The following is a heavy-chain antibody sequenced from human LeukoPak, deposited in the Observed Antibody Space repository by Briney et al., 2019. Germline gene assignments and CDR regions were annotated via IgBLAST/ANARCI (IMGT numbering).Heavy chain of an antibody. CDR2: IYHSGTT. CDR3: ARGSLTCDLSFDF. J-gene: IGHJ4*02. D-gene: IGHD2-21*02. CDR1: GDSVGSGGFS. Sequence: SETLSLTCAVSGDSVGSGGFSWNWIRQPPGKGLEWIGYIYHSGTTYNNPSLKSRVSISLDRSKNQFSLKLNSVTAADTAVYYCARGSLTCDLSFDFWGQGTLVSVSS. V-gene: IGHV4-30-2*01.